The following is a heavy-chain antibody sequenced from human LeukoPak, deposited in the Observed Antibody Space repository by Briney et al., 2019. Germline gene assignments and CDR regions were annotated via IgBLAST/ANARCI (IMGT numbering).Heavy chain of an antibody. J-gene: IGHJ4*02. CDR3: ARAIGIVGFDY. D-gene: IGHD1-26*01. CDR1: GFTFSSYD. CDR2: IGTAGDT. V-gene: IGHV3-13*01. Sequence: HSGGSLRLSCAASGFTFSSYDMHWVRQASGKGLEWVSVIGTAGDTYYPGSVKGRFTISRENAKNSLYLQMNSLRAEDTAVYYCARAIGIVGFDYWGQGTLVTVSS.